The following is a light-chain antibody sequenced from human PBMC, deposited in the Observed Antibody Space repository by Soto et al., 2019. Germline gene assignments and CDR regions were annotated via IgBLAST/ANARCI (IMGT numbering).Light chain of an antibody. V-gene: IGKV1-5*03. CDR2: KAS. J-gene: IGKJ2*01. Sequence: DIQMTQSPSTLSASVGDRVTITCRASQSISSWLAWYQQKPGKAPKLLIYKASSLDSGVPSRFSGSGSGTEFTLTISSLQPDDFATYYCQQYNSYWHTFGQGTKLEIK. CDR1: QSISSW. CDR3: QQYNSYWHT.